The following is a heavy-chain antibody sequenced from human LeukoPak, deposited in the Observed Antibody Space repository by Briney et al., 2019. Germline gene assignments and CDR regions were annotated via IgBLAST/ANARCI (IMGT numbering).Heavy chain of an antibody. V-gene: IGHV4-39*02. CDR2: IYYSGIT. J-gene: IGHJ5*02. CDR3: ARRQISYGDYVWFDP. Sequence: SETLSLTCTVSGGSINSNAFYWGWIRQPPGKGLEWIGTIYYSGITYYNPSLKSRVSISVDTSKNHFSLKLSSVTAADTAVYYCARRQISYGDYVWFDPWGQGTLVTVSS. D-gene: IGHD4-17*01. CDR1: GGSINSNAFY.